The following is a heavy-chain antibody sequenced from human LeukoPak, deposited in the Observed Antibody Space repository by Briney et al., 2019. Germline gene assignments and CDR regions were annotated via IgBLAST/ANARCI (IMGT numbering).Heavy chain of an antibody. V-gene: IGHV4-38-2*02. Sequence: SETLSLTCTVSGYSISSGYYWGWIRPPPGKGLEWIGSIYHSGSTYYNPSLKSRVTISVDTSKNQFSLKLSSVTAADTAVYYCAREGATYYYDSRGYPPADYWGQGTLVTVSS. CDR2: IYHSGST. J-gene: IGHJ4*02. CDR3: AREGATYYYDSRGYPPADY. D-gene: IGHD3-22*01. CDR1: GYSISSGYY.